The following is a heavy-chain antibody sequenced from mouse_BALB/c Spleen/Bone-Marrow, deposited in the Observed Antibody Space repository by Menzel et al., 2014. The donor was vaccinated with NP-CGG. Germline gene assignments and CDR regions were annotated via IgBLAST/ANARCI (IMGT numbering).Heavy chain of an antibody. J-gene: IGHJ3*01. CDR3: ARGRFAH. CDR2: INPNIGGT. CDR1: GYTFTDYT. V-gene: IGHV1-22*01. Sequence: VQLQQSGPELVKPGASVKISCKTSGYTFTDYTIHWVKQSPGKSLEWIGNINPNIGGTTYNQKFKGKATLTLDKSSRTAYMELRSLTSEDSAVYYCARGRFAHWGQGTLVTVSA.